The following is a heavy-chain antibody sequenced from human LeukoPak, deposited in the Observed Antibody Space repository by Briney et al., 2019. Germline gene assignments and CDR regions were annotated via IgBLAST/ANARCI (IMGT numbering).Heavy chain of an antibody. Sequence: GGSLRLTCAASGFTFSNAWMTWVRQAPGKGLEWVGRIRPKTDGGTTDYAAPVKGRFIISRDDSKNMLYLQMNSLNTDDTAIYYCAQGRVRDFWGQGTLVIVSS. CDR3: AQGRVRDF. V-gene: IGHV3-15*01. CDR2: IRPKTDGGTT. J-gene: IGHJ4*02. CDR1: GFTFSNAW. D-gene: IGHD3-10*01.